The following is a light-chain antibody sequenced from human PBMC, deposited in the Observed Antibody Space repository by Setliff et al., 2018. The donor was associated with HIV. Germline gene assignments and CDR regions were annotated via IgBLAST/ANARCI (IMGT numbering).Light chain of an antibody. Sequence: QSALTQPASVSGSPGQTITISCTGPSNDIGGYNYVSWYQQHPGEAPKLIIYNVNNRPSGVSSRFSGSKSGNTASLSISELRAEDETDYYCTSYTGGNTRVFGTGTKVTVL. CDR2: NVN. CDR3: TSYTGGNTRV. CDR1: SNDIGGYNY. J-gene: IGLJ1*01. V-gene: IGLV2-14*03.